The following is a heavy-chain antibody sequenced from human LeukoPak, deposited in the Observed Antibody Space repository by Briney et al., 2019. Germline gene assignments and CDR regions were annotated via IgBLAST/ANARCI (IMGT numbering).Heavy chain of an antibody. CDR2: ISYDGSTE. D-gene: IGHD5-24*01. J-gene: IGHJ4*02. V-gene: IGHV3-30*18. CDR3: AKDYRRGGYNYYFDY. CDR1: GFTFSNYG. Sequence: GGSLRLSCAASGFTFSNYGMHWVRQAPGKGLEWVAVISYDGSTEQYSDSVKGRSTISRDNSKNTLYLQMDSLRPEDTAVYYCAKDYRRGGYNYYFDYWGQGTLVTLSS.